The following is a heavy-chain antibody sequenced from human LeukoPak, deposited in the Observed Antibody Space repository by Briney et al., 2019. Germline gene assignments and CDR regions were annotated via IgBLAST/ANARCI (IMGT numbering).Heavy chain of an antibody. D-gene: IGHD6-13*01. CDR2: ISYDGSNK. CDR3: ARGALAAAGSYDY. J-gene: IGHJ4*02. V-gene: IGHV3-30-3*01. Sequence: GGSLRLSCAASGFTFSSYAMHWVRQAQGKGLEWVAVISYDGSNKYYADSVKGRFTISRDNSKNTLYLQMNSLRAEDTAVYYCARGALAAAGSYDYWGQGTLVTVSS. CDR1: GFTFSSYA.